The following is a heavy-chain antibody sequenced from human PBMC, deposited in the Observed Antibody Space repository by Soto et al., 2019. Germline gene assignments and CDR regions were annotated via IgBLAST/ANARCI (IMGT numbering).Heavy chain of an antibody. CDR1: GFTFGTHW. CDR2: VYSDVSTT. Sequence: EVQLVESGGGLVQPGGSLRLSCAASGFTFGTHWMHWVRQAPGKGLVWVSRVYSDVSTTTYADSVKGRFTISRDNAKNTLYLQMNSLRAEDTAVYYCARSTTVTGTSDLWGRGTLVTVSS. D-gene: IGHD4-17*01. V-gene: IGHV3-74*01. J-gene: IGHJ2*01. CDR3: ARSTTVTGTSDL.